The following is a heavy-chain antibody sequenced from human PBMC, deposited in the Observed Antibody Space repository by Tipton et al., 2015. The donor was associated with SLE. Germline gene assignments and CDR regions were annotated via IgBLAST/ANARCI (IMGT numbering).Heavy chain of an antibody. J-gene: IGHJ4*02. D-gene: IGHD4-17*01. CDR1: GFTVSSNY. Sequence: SLRLSCAASGFTVSSNYMSWVRQAPGKGLEWVSVIYSGGSTYYADSVKGRFTISRDNSKNSLYLQMNYLRAEDTAVYYCAREYSVTTNFDYWGPGTLVSVSS. CDR3: AREYSVTTNFDY. V-gene: IGHV3-53*01. CDR2: IYSGGST.